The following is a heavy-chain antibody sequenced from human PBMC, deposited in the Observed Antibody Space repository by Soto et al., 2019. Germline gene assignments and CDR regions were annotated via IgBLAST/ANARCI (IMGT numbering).Heavy chain of an antibody. J-gene: IGHJ4*02. D-gene: IGHD7-27*01. CDR1: GGSISTVDYW. CDR2: IYDGGRT. CDR3: ARGPSGDKVDS. V-gene: IGHV4-30-4*01. Sequence: QVQLQESGPGLVKPSQTLSLTCTVSGGSISTVDYWWSWIRQSPDMGLEWIGHIYDGGRTYNNPSVGSXXTXSXXTSKRQRSLTLSSVSASDTAVYYCARGPSGDKVDSWGQGTLVTVSS.